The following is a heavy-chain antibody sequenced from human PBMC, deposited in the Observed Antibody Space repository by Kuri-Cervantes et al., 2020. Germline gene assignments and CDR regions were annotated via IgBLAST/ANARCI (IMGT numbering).Heavy chain of an antibody. Sequence: ESLSLTCTVSGFSFRSYSMNWVRQAPGKGLEWVSYISSSSSIIYYADSVKGRFTISKDNAKHSLYLQMNGRSDEDTAVYYCARGPLAGRGLNEFLDYWGQGTLVTVSS. D-gene: IGHD1-1*01. CDR1: GFSFRSYS. J-gene: IGHJ4*02. CDR2: ISSSSSII. CDR3: ARGPLAGRGLNEFLDY. V-gene: IGHV3-48*02.